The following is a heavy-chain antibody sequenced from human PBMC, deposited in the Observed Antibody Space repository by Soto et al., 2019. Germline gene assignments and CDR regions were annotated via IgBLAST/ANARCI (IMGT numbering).Heavy chain of an antibody. D-gene: IGHD3-10*01. CDR2: ISSSGSTI. Sequence: GGSLRLSCAASGFTFSSYEMNWVRQAPGKGLEWVSYISSSGSTIYYADSVKGRFTISRDNAKNSLYLQMNSLRAEDTAVYYCASVPYYYGSGTFDYWGQGTLVTVSS. CDR3: ASVPYYYGSGTFDY. J-gene: IGHJ4*02. CDR1: GFTFSSYE. V-gene: IGHV3-48*03.